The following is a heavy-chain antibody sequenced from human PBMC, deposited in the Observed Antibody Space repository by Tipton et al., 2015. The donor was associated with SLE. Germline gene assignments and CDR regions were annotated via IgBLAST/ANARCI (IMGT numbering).Heavy chain of an antibody. Sequence: GLVKPSETLSLTCAVYGGSFSGYYWRWIRQPPGKGLEWIGEINHSGSTNYNPSLKSRVTISVDTSKNQFSLKLSSVTAADTAVYYCARGRGSSSSGHYWRQGTLVPVFS. CDR3: ARGRGSSSSGHY. J-gene: IGHJ4*02. V-gene: IGHV4-34*01. CDR1: GGSFSGYY. CDR2: INHSGST. D-gene: IGHD6-6*01.